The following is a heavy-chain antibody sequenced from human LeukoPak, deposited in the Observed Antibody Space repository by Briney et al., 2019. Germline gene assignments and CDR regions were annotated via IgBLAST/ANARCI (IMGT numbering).Heavy chain of an antibody. CDR1: GYSLSIGYY. J-gene: IGHJ3*02. D-gene: IGHD2/OR15-2a*01. Sequence: SETLSLTCAVSGYSLSIGYYWGWIRQPPGKGLEWIGYIYYSGSTYYNPSLKSRITISVDTSKTQFSLKLSSVIAADTAVYFCAREFLRVKPFDIWGQGTMVTVSS. CDR2: IYYSGST. CDR3: AREFLRVKPFDI. V-gene: IGHV4-38-2*02.